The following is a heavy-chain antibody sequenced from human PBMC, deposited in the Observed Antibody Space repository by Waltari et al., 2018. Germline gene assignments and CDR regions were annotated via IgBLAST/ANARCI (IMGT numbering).Heavy chain of an antibody. CDR1: GFTFDDYA. CDR2: ISWNSGSI. J-gene: IGHJ4*02. V-gene: IGHV3-9*01. D-gene: IGHD3-22*01. Sequence: EVQLVESGGGLVQPGRSLRLSCAASGFTFDDYAMHWVRQAPGKGLRWVSGISWNSGSIGYADSGKGRFTISRDNAKNSLYLQMNRLRAEDTALYYCAKRAYDSSGPLDYWGQGTLVTVSS. CDR3: AKRAYDSSGPLDY.